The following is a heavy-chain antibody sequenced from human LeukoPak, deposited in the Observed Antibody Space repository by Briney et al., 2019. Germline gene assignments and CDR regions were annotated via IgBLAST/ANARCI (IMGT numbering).Heavy chain of an antibody. CDR1: GFTFSNAW. CDR3: ARAMRSGYDY. D-gene: IGHD5-12*01. V-gene: IGHV3-48*02. Sequence: GGSLRLSCAGSGFTFSNAWMSWVRQAPGRGPEWISYISSSSDAIYYPDSVRGRFTISRDNAKNSLYLQMNSLRDEDTAVYYCARAMRSGYDYWGQGTLVTVSS. J-gene: IGHJ4*02. CDR2: ISSSSDAI.